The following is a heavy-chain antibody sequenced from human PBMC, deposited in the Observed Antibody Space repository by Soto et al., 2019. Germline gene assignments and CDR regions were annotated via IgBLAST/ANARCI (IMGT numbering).Heavy chain of an antibody. V-gene: IGHV1-69*02. CDR2: IVPMFGIP. Sequence: QVQLVQSGAEVKKPGSSVKVSCKASGGTFSSYAINWVRQAPGQGLERMGRIVPMFGIPNFAPKFQGRVTMTADRSTTTAYMELSSLRSEDTAVYYCASGPYTSSSGGYYYYYMDVWGKGTTVTVSS. J-gene: IGHJ6*03. CDR3: ASGPYTSSSGGYYYYYMDV. D-gene: IGHD6-6*01. CDR1: GGTFSSYA.